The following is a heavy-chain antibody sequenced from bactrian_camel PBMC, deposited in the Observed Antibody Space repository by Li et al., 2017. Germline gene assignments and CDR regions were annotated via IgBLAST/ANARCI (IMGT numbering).Heavy chain of an antibody. V-gene: IGHV3S1*01. Sequence: HVQLVESGGGSVEAGGSLTLTCVASGYTYNRYCMGWFRLAPGKEREGVACIYTGSGSSTYYADAVKGRFTIYRDIARNTLYLQMNSLKPEDTGVYYCAADAVCSVVGCCGYWGQGTQVTVS. J-gene: IGHJ4*01. CDR1: GYTYNRYC. D-gene: IGHD5*01. CDR2: IYTGSGSST. CDR3: AADAVCSVVGCCGY.